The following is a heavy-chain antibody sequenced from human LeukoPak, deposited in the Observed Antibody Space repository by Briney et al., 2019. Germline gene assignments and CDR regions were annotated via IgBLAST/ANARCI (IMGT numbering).Heavy chain of an antibody. V-gene: IGHV5-51*01. Sequence: GESLKISCKGSGYIFTNYWIAWVRQMPGKGLEFMGIIYPGDSSTKYSPSFQGQVTISADKSITTASLQWSSLRTSDTAMYFCARRGSREDEYGNDASDIWGRGTMVTVSS. D-gene: IGHD2/OR15-2a*01. J-gene: IGHJ3*02. CDR3: ARRGSREDEYGNDASDI. CDR1: GYIFTNYW. CDR2: IYPGDSST.